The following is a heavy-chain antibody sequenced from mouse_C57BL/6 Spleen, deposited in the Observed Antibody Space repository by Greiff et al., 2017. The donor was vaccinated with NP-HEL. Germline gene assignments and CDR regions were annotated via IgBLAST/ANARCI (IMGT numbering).Heavy chain of an antibody. J-gene: IGHJ4*01. D-gene: IGHD2-10*01. CDR3: ARVLLLGPYAMDY. CDR1: GYTFTDYY. Sequence: EVQLQQSGPELVKPGASVKISCKASGYTFTDYYMNWVKQSHGKSLEWIGDINPNNGGTSYNQKFKGKATLTVDKSSSTAYMELRSLTSEDSAVYYCARVLLLGPYAMDYWGQGTSVTVSS. CDR2: INPNNGGT. V-gene: IGHV1-26*01.